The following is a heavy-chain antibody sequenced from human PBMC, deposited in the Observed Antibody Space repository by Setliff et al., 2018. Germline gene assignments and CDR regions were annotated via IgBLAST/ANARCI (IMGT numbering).Heavy chain of an antibody. D-gene: IGHD6-25*01. CDR3: ARGNSGGDY. Sequence: GGSLRLSCAASGFTFTSYWMHWVRQAPGKGLEWVSSISSSSSYIFYADSVKGRFTISRDNAKNTLYLQMNSLRAEDTAVYYCARGNSGGDYWGQGTLVTVS. CDR2: ISSSSSYI. V-gene: IGHV3-21*01. CDR1: GFTFTSYW. J-gene: IGHJ4*02.